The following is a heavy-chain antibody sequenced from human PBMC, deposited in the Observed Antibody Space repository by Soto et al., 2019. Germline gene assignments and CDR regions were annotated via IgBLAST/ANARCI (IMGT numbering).Heavy chain of an antibody. J-gene: IGHJ4*02. V-gene: IGHV4-59*01. D-gene: IGHD3-16*01. CDR2: IYYSGST. CDR1: GGSISSYY. CDR3: ARSAGGGAPDY. Sequence: SETLSLTCTVSGGSISSYYWSWIRQPPGKGLEWIGYIYYSGSTNYNPSLKSRVTISVDASKNQFSLKLSSVTAADTAVYYCARSAGGGAPDYWGQGTLVTVSS.